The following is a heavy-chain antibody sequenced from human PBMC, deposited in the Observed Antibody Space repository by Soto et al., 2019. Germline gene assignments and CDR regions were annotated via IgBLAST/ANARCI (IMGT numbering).Heavy chain of an antibody. CDR3: AASTLDCDSSCYPPGVFDS. J-gene: IGHJ5*01. Sequence: SARVCCCASAVIFGSYCRCCVRQAPVQGLEWMGGIIPIFGTANYEQKFQGRVTITADKSTSTAYMELSSLRSEDTAVYYCAASTLDCDSSCYPPGVFDSWGQRTRVNVPA. D-gene: IGHD6-25*01. CDR2: IIPIFGTA. CDR1: AVIFGSYC. V-gene: IGHV1-69*06.